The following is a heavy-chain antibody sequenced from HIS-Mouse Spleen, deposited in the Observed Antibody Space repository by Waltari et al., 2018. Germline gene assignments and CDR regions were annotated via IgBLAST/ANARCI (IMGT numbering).Heavy chain of an antibody. D-gene: IGHD6-13*01. J-gene: IGHJ2*01. Sequence: QLQLQESGPGLVKPSETLSLTCTVSGGSISSSSYYWGWIRQPPGKGLEWFGSIYYSGSTYNNPSLKSRVTISVATSKNRFSLKLSSVTAADTAVYYCAREIPYSSSWYDWYFDLWGRGTLVTVSS. CDR1: GGSISSSSYY. CDR2: IYYSGST. V-gene: IGHV4-39*07. CDR3: AREIPYSSSWYDWYFDL.